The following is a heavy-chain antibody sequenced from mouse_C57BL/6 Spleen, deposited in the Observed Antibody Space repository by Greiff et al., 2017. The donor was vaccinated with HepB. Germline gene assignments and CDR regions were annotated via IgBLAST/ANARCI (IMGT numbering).Heavy chain of an antibody. CDR3: ARYTTVVAHFDY. CDR2: IDPSDSET. D-gene: IGHD1-1*01. CDR1: GYTFTSYW. Sequence: QVQLQQSGAELVRPGSSVKLSCKASGYTFTSYWMHWVKQRPIQGLEWIGNIDPSDSETHYNQKFKDKATLTVDKSSSTAYMQLSSLTSEDSAVYYCARYTTVVAHFDYWGQGTTLTVSS. J-gene: IGHJ2*01. V-gene: IGHV1-52*01.